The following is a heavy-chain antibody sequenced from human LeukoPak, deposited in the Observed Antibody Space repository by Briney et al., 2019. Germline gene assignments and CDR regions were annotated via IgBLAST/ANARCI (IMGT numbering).Heavy chain of an antibody. CDR1: GGSISSGDYY. V-gene: IGHV4-30-4*01. CDR3: ARDLTRVRGVIT. D-gene: IGHD3-10*01. CDR2: IYYSGST. Sequence: SETLSLTCTVSGGSISSGDYYWSWIRQPPGEGLEWIGYIYYSGSTYYNPSLKSRVTISVDTSKNQFSLKLSSVTAADTAVYYCARDLTRVRGVITWGQGTLVTVST. J-gene: IGHJ5*02.